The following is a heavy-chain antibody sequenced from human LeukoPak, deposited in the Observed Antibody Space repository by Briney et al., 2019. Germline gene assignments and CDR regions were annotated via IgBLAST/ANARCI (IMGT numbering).Heavy chain of an antibody. CDR1: GGTFSSYA. CDR3: GRGLQQLVPTTWFDP. Sequence: SVKVSCKASGGTFSSYAISWVRQAPGQGLEWMGRIIPILGIANYAQKFQGRVTITADKSTSTAYMELSSLRSEDTAVYYCGRGLQQLVPTTWFDPWGQGTLVTVSS. D-gene: IGHD6-13*01. J-gene: IGHJ5*02. V-gene: IGHV1-69*04. CDR2: IIPILGIA.